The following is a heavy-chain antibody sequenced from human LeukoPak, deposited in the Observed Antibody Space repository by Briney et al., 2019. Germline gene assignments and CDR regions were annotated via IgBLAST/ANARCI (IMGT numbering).Heavy chain of an antibody. CDR1: GYTFTKYG. V-gene: IGHV1-18*04. J-gene: IGHJ6*04. D-gene: IGHD2-2*01. CDR2: ISAYNGNT. CDR3: ARVDEAPNIVVVPIAPHHFYAMDV. Sequence: ASVKVSCKASGYTFTKYGFNWVRQAPGQGLEWMGYISAYNGNTNYAQKFQDRLTVTTDTSTSTAYMELRSLTSDDTAVYYCARVDEAPNIVVVPIAPHHFYAMDVWGRGTTVTVSS.